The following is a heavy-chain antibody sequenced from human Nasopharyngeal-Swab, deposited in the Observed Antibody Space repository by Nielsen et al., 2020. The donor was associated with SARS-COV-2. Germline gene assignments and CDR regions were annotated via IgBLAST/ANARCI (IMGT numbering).Heavy chain of an antibody. J-gene: IGHJ4*02. Sequence: SETLSRTCAVSGGSISSSNWWSWVRQPPGKGLEWIGEIYHSGSTNYNPSLKSRVTISVDKSKNQFSLKLSSVTAADTAVYYCARVGRYYYDSSGYYDYWGQGTLVTVSS. D-gene: IGHD3-22*01. CDR1: GGSISSSNW. CDR3: ARVGRYYYDSSGYYDY. CDR2: IYHSGST. V-gene: IGHV4-4*02.